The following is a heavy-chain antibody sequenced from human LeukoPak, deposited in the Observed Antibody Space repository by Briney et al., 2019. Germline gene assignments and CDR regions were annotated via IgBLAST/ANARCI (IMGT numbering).Heavy chain of an antibody. CDR2: ISSSGSTI. CDR1: GFTLSDYY. D-gene: IGHD3-22*01. V-gene: IGHV3-11*04. Sequence: GGSLRLSCAASGFTLSDYYMSWIRQAPRKGLEWVSYISSSGSTIYYADSVKGRFTISRDNAKNSLYLQMNSLRAEDTAVYYCARDRNYYDSSGYHRVDYWGQGTLVTVSS. J-gene: IGHJ4*02. CDR3: ARDRNYYDSSGYHRVDY.